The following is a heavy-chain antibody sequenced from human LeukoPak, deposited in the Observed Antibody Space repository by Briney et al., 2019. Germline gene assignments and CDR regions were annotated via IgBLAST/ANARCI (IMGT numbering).Heavy chain of an antibody. CDR2: ISSSSSYI. CDR3: ARDWRYVDY. Sequence: GGSLRLSCAASGFTFSSYSMNWVRQAPGRGLEWVSSISSSSSYIYYAHSVKGRFTISRDNAKNSLYLKMNSLRAEDTAVYYCARDWRYVDYWGQGTLVTVSS. CDR1: GFTFSSYS. J-gene: IGHJ4*02. D-gene: IGHD1-1*01. V-gene: IGHV3-21*01.